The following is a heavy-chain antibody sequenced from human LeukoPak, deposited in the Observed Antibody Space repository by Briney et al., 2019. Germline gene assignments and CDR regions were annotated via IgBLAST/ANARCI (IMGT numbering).Heavy chain of an antibody. D-gene: IGHD2-2*01. CDR3: ARDQCSSTSCYYGDNYYYYYGMDV. J-gene: IGHJ6*02. CDR1: GFTFKTYS. CDR2: ISTGSRTT. V-gene: IGHV3-48*01. Sequence: AGSLTLSCAASGFTFKTYSMNWLRQAPGKGLEWVSYISTGSRTTKYADSVKGRVTISRDIVKNSLYPQMDSLRAEDTAVYYCARDQCSSTSCYYGDNYYYYYGMDVWGQGTTVTASS.